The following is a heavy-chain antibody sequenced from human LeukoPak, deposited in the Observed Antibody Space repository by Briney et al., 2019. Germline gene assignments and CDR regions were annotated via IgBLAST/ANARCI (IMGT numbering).Heavy chain of an antibody. Sequence: PGGSLRLSCAASGFTFSSYGMHWVLQAPGKGLEWVAVISYDGSNKYYADSVKGRFTISRDNSKNTLFLQMNSLRAEDTALYYCAKDWAVATYLYYYMDVWGQGTTVTVS. CDR3: AKDWAVATYLYYYMDV. CDR1: GFTFSSYG. V-gene: IGHV3-30*18. D-gene: IGHD6-19*01. CDR2: ISYDGSNK. J-gene: IGHJ6*03.